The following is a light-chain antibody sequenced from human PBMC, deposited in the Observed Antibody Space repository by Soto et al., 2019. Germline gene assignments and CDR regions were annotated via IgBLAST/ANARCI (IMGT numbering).Light chain of an antibody. J-gene: IGKJ2*01. V-gene: IGKV3-11*01. CDR2: DAS. Sequence: EIVLAQSPATLSLSPGERATLSWRDSQSIRNSLAWYQQKPGQPPRLLIYDASNRATGYPARFSGSGSGTDFTLTISSLEPEDFAVYYCQQRSNWPRTFGQGTKLEMK. CDR3: QQRSNWPRT. CDR1: QSIRNS.